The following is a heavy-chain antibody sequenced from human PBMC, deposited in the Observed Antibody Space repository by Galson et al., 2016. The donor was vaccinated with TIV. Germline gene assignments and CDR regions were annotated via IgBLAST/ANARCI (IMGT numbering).Heavy chain of an antibody. CDR2: INTYNGDT. CDR1: GYIFTSEG. J-gene: IGHJ6*02. V-gene: IGHV1-18*01. Sequence: VKVSCKASGYIFTSEGISWVRQAPGQGLEWMGWINTYNGDTNYTQKLQGRVTMATDTSTSTAYMELRSLRSDDTAVYYCARDVSHGLDVWGQGTTVTVSS. CDR3: ARDVSHGLDV.